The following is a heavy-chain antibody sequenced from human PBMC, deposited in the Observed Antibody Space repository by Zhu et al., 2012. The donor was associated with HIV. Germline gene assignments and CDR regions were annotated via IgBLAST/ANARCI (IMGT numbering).Heavy chain of an antibody. CDR1: GYSISSGYY. CDR3: AGRDRTFGSGVIRGGTGFDP. CDR2: MYHSGST. J-gene: IGHJ5*02. Sequence: QVQLQESGPGLVKPSETLSLTCAVFGYSISSGYYWGWIRQPPGKGLEWIGNMYHSGSTHYNPSLKSRVTISVDTSKNQFSLKLSSVTAADTAMYYCAGRDRTFGSGVIRGGTGFDPWGQGTLVTVSS. D-gene: IGHD3-10*01. V-gene: IGHV4-38-2*01.